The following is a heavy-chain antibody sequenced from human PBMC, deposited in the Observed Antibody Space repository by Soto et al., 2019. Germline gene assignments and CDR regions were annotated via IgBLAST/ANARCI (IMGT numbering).Heavy chain of an antibody. J-gene: IGHJ6*02. CDR1: GGTFSRYS. CDR3: AREDRDRETGLVPAAIDGMDV. D-gene: IGHD2-2*01. CDR2: IIPIFGIT. V-gene: IGHV1-69*08. Sequence: QVQLVQSGAEVKKPGSSVKVSSKASGGTFSRYSMTWVRQAPGHGLEWMGRIIPIFGITTYAQKFQGRVTITADESTSTAYMELSSLRSEDTAVYYCAREDRDRETGLVPAAIDGMDVWGQGTTVTVSS.